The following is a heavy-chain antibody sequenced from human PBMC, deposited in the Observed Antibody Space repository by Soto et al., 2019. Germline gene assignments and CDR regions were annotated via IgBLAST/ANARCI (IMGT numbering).Heavy chain of an antibody. D-gene: IGHD2-2*01. Sequence: AAVQVSCKASGGTFSSSAISWVRQAPVQGVEWMGGIIPIFGTANYAQKFQGRATITADKSTSTAYMELSSLRSEDTAVYYCARAVVVPAAMVYYYYGMDVWGQGTTVTVSS. CDR1: GGTFSSSA. J-gene: IGHJ6*02. V-gene: IGHV1-69*06. CDR2: IIPIFGTA. CDR3: ARAVVVPAAMVYYYYGMDV.